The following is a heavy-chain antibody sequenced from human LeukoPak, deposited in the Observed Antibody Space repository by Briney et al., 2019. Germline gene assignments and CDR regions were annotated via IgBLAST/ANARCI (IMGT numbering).Heavy chain of an antibody. V-gene: IGHV1-3*01. CDR2: INAGNGNT. CDR1: GYTFTSYG. J-gene: IGHJ4*02. CDR3: ARSREGCSGICEFDY. D-gene: IGHD1-26*01. Sequence: AASVKVSCKASGYTFTSYGISWVRQAPGQSLEWMGWINAGNGNTKYSQKLQGRVTIIRDTSAITAYMEVSSLTSEDTAVYYCARSREGCSGICEFDYWGQGTLVIISS.